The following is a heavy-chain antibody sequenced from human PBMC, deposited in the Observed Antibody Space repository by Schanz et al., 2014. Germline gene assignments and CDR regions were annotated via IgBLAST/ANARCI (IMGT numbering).Heavy chain of an antibody. V-gene: IGHV4-4*02. CDR1: GGSIGSSNW. CDR2: VYHSGTT. CDR3: ARDVGGCSSSTSCYAFEI. D-gene: IGHD2-2*01. J-gene: IGHJ3*02. Sequence: QVQLQESGPGLVKASGTLSLTCAVSGGSIGSSNWWSWVRQPPGKGLEWIGEVYHSGTTNYNPSLSSGVTIREASSKTQYPRKRTSGTAADTAVYYCARDVGGCSSSTSCYAFEIWGQGTMVTVSS.